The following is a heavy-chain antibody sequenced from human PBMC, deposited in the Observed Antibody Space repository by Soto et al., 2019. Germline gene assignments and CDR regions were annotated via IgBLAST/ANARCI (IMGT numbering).Heavy chain of an antibody. J-gene: IGHJ6*02. V-gene: IGHV3-7*04. D-gene: IGHD3-22*01. Sequence: PGGSLRLSCAASGFTFISYLMSWVRQAPGKGLEWVANIKQDGSEKYYVDSVKGRFTISRDNAKNSLYLQMNSLRAEGTAVYYCARFYYDSSGYLPSPYYYYYGMDVWGQGTTVTVSS. CDR1: GFTFISYL. CDR2: IKQDGSEK. CDR3: ARFYYDSSGYLPSPYYYYYGMDV.